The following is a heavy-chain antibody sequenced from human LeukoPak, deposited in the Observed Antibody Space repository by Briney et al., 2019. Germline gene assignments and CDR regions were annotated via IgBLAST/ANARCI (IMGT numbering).Heavy chain of an antibody. CDR3: ARGVAGSGSTPKY. Sequence: SETLSLTCTVSGGSISSSSYYWGWIRQPPGKGLEWIGSIYYSGNTNYNPSLKSRVTISEDSSKSQSSLKLTSVTAADTAVYYCARGVAGSGSTPKYWGQGTLVTVSS. CDR1: GGSISSSSYY. D-gene: IGHD1-26*01. V-gene: IGHV4-39*07. CDR2: IYYSGNT. J-gene: IGHJ4*02.